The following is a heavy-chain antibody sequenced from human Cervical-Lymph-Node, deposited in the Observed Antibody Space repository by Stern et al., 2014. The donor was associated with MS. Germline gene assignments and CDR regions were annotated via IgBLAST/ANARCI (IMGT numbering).Heavy chain of an antibody. J-gene: IGHJ3*02. CDR1: GGSISRYY. D-gene: IGHD4-23*01. V-gene: IGHV4-59*01. CDR2: IYNSEST. Sequence: VQLVESGPGLVKPSETLSLTCTVSGGSISRYYWSWIRQPPGKGLEWIGYIYNSESTNYNPSLKRRVTISVDTSKNQFSLKLTSVTAADTAVYYCAREGEPVRWQFLLDIWGQGTMVTVSS. CDR3: AREGEPVRWQFLLDI.